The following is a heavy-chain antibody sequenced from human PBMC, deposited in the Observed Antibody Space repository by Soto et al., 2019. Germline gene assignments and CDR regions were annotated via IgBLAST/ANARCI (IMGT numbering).Heavy chain of an antibody. D-gene: IGHD2-21*01. V-gene: IGHV3-33*01. CDR3: ARGLHSLFDY. CDR1: GFTFSNYG. J-gene: IGHJ4*02. CDR2: IWYDGNNK. Sequence: GGSLRLSXAASGFTFSNYGMHWVRQAPGKGLEWVAVIWYDGNNKYYADSVKGRFTISRDNSNNTLYVQMTSLRAEDTAVYYCARGLHSLFDYWGQGTLVTV.